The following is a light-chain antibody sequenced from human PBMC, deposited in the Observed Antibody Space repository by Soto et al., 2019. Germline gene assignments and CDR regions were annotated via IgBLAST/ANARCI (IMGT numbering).Light chain of an antibody. CDR2: GAS. J-gene: IGKJ4*01. CDR1: QSVSSSY. V-gene: IGKV3-20*01. Sequence: EIGLTQSPGTLSLSPGERATLSCRASQSVSSSYLAWYQQKPGQAPRLLIYGASSRATGIPDRFSGSGSGTDFTLNISRLEPDDFAVYYCQQYGSAPSTFGGGTKVEIK. CDR3: QQYGSAPST.